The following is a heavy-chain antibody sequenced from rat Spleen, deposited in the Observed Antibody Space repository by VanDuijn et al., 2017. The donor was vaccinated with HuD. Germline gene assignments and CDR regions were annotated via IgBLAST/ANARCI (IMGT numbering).Heavy chain of an antibody. CDR3: SRDGIAGIFAY. CDR2: IINTGNNA. J-gene: IGHJ3*01. CDR1: GFTFKDYW. D-gene: IGHD1-2*01. Sequence: EVQLVESGGGLVQPGRSLRLSCEASGFTFKDYWMTWIRQAPGKGLEWIASIINTGNNAYYPDSVKGRFTISRDNVNRTLYLQMNDLRSEDTATYYCSRDGIAGIFAYWGQGTLVTVSS. V-gene: IGHV5-31*01.